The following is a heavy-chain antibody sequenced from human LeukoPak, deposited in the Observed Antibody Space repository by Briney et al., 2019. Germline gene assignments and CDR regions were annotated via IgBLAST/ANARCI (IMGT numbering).Heavy chain of an antibody. Sequence: SETLSLTRTVSGGSISGYYWSWIRQPPGKGLELIGYSYYSGTTNYNPSLRSRVIISVDTSKKQFSLKVRSVTTADTAVYYCARWTPYDDTGYYRFDSWGQGTLVTVSS. D-gene: IGHD3-22*01. CDR3: ARWTPYDDTGYYRFDS. CDR2: SYYSGTT. CDR1: GGSISGYY. V-gene: IGHV4-59*01. J-gene: IGHJ4*02.